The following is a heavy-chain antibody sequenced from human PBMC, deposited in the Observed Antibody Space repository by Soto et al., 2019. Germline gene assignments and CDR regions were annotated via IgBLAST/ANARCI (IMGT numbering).Heavy chain of an antibody. CDR3: AKDRPRRTSGYFFDY. D-gene: IGHD1-1*01. J-gene: IGHJ4*02. V-gene: IGHV3-72*01. CDR2: TRKKANRYTT. Sequence: GGALRLSCAASGFTFSDHYMGWVRQAPGEGLEWVGRTRKKANRYTTEYAASVNGRFTISRDDSKNSLYLQMNSLKTEDTAVYYCAKDRPRRTSGYFFDYWGQGTPVTFS. CDR1: GFTFSDHY.